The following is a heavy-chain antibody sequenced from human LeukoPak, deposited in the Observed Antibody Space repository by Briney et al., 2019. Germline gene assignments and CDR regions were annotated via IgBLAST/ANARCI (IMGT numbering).Heavy chain of an antibody. CDR1: GGSISNYY. D-gene: IGHD2-21*02. Sequence: SETLSLTCTVSGGSISNYYWSWIRQPPGKGLEWIGYIYYSGSTNYNPSLKSRVTISVDTSKNQFSLKLSSVTAADTAVYYCARLTAPVNWFDPWGQGTLVTVSS. CDR2: IYYSGST. CDR3: ARLTAPVNWFDP. J-gene: IGHJ5*02. V-gene: IGHV4-59*01.